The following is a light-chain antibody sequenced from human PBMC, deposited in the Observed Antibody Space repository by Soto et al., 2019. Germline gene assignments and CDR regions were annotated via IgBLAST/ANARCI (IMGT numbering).Light chain of an antibody. Sequence: DIQMTQSPSTLSASVGDRVTIPCRASQSISSWLAWYQQKPGKAPKLLVYDASSLESGVPSRFSGSGSGTEFTLTISSLQPDDFASYYCQHYNSYGTFGQGTKVDI. CDR1: QSISSW. V-gene: IGKV1-5*01. J-gene: IGKJ1*01. CDR3: QHYNSYGT. CDR2: DAS.